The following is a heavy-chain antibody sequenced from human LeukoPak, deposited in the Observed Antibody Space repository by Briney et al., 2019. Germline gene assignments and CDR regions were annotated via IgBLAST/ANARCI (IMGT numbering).Heavy chain of an antibody. CDR1: GGSISSSSYY. CDR3: ARDDYSGSRYFDH. CDR2: IYYSGST. Sequence: SETLSLTCTVSGGSISSSSYYWGWLRQPPGKGLEWIGSIYYSGSTYYNPSLKSRVTISVDTSKNQFSLKLSSVTAADTAIYYCARDDYSGSRYFDHWGQGTLVTVSS. D-gene: IGHD1-26*01. J-gene: IGHJ4*02. V-gene: IGHV4-39*02.